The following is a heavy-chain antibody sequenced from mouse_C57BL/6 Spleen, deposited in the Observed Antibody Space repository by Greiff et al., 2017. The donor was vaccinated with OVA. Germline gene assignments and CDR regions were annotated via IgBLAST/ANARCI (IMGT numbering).Heavy chain of an antibody. CDR3: AMKLLYYFDY. CDR2: ISYDGSN. CDR1: GYSITSGYY. Sequence: EVQLQESGPGLVKPSQSLSLTCSVTGYSITSGYYWNWIRQFPGNKLEWMGYISYDGSNNYNTFLKNRITITRDTSKNQLFLKLNSVTTEDTTTYYCAMKLLYYFDYWGQGTTLTVSS. J-gene: IGHJ2*01. V-gene: IGHV3-6*01.